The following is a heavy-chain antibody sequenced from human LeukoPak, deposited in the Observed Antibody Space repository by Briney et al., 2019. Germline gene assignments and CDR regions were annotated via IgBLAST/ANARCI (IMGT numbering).Heavy chain of an antibody. V-gene: IGHV3-21*04. J-gene: IGHJ4*02. CDR3: ARDEKGYFDY. Sequence: GGSLRLSCAASGFTFSNNAMHWVRQAPGKGLEWVSSISSSSSYIYYADSVKGRFTISRDNSKNTLYLQMNSLRAEDTAVYYCARDEKGYFDYWGQGTLVTVSS. CDR1: GFTFSNNA. CDR2: ISSSSSYI.